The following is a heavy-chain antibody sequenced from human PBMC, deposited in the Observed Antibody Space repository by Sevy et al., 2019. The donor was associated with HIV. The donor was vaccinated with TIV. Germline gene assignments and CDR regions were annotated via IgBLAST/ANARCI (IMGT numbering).Heavy chain of an antibody. CDR2: INPKSGGT. J-gene: IGHJ4*02. D-gene: IGHD3-22*01. Sequence: ASVKVSCKASGYTFTAYYVHWVRQAPGQGLEWMGRINPKSGGTNYALKFQGRVTMTRDTSISTAYMELSGLRYDDTAVYHCARAYYYDSSAYYFDHWGQGTLVTVSS. CDR1: GYTFTAYY. CDR3: ARAYYYDSSAYYFDH. V-gene: IGHV1-2*06.